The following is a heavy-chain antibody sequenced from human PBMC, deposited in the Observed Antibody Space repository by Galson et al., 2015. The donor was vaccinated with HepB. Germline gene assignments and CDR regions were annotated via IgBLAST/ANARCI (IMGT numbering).Heavy chain of an antibody. CDR3: AGAAAGTDYYYGMDV. J-gene: IGHJ6*02. Sequence: SVKVSCKASGGTFSSYAISWVRQAPGQGLEWMGGIIPIFGTANYAQKFQGRVTITADKSTSTAYMELSSLRSEGTAVYYCAGAAAGTDYYYGMDVWGQGTTVTVSS. D-gene: IGHD6-13*01. V-gene: IGHV1-69*06. CDR1: GGTFSSYA. CDR2: IIPIFGTA.